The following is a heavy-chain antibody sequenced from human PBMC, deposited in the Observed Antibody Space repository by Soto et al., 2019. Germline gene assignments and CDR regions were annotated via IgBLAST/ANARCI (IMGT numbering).Heavy chain of an antibody. V-gene: IGHV4-39*01. D-gene: IGHD3-10*01. CDR2: IYYSGNT. J-gene: IGHJ4*02. CDR1: RGSSGRGVSF. Sequence: PSATLSLTCTYSRGSSGRGVSFWGGFRQPPGKGLELIGSIYYSGNTYYNASLRSRVTISVDTSKNQFSLKLSSVTAADTAVYYCATLWFGERAYWGQGTLVTVSS. CDR3: ATLWFGERAY.